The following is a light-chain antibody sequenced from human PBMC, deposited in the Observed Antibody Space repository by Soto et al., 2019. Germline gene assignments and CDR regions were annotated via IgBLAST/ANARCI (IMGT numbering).Light chain of an antibody. CDR2: GAS. J-gene: IGKJ4*01. Sequence: DIPMTQSLSSLSASVGDRVTITCRASLSIASYLSWYQQKPGKAPKLLIYGASSVQSGVPSRFSGSGSGTDFTLTISSLQPEDFATYYCQQSYTAPRALSFGGGTKVEIK. V-gene: IGKV1-39*01. CDR3: QQSYTAPRALS. CDR1: LSIASY.